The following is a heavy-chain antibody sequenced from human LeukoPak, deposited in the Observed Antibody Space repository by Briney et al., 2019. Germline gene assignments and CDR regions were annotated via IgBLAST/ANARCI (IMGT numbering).Heavy chain of an antibody. V-gene: IGHV3-48*01. CDR1: GFTFCDYS. D-gene: IGHD5-24*01. J-gene: IGHJ4*02. Sequence: GGSLRLSCAASGFTFCDYSMNWVRQAPGKGREWISYIGIDSGNTNYADSVKGRFTISGDKAKNSLYLQMNSLRVEDTAVYYCARDYKYAFDNWGQGTLVTVSS. CDR3: ARDYKYAFDN. CDR2: IGIDSGNT.